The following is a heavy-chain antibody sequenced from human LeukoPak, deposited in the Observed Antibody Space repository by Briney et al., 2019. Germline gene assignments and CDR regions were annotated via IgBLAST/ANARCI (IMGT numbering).Heavy chain of an antibody. CDR3: AKDLQGDWGDFDY. CDR1: GFTFSSYW. CDR2: IKHDGSEK. D-gene: IGHD3-16*01. V-gene: IGHV3-7*03. Sequence: GGSLRLSCAASGFTFSSYWMNWVRQAPGKGLEWVANIKHDGSEKYYVDSMKGRFTISRDNAKKSLYLQMNSLRAEDTAVYYCAKDLQGDWGDFDYWGQGTLVTVSS. J-gene: IGHJ4*02.